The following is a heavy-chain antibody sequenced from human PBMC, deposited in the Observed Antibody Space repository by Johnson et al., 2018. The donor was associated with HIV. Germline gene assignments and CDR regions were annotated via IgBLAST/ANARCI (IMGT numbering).Heavy chain of an antibody. CDR1: GFTFSNAW. Sequence: VQLVESGGGVVQPGGSLRLSCAASGFTFSNAWMSWVRQAPGKGLEWVGRIKRKTDGGTTDYAAPVKGRFTISRDDSKNTLCLQMNSLKTEDTAVYYCATGALGGAFEIWGQGTMVTVSS. CDR3: ATGALGGAFEI. V-gene: IGHV3-15*01. D-gene: IGHD3-16*01. CDR2: IKRKTDGGTT. J-gene: IGHJ3*02.